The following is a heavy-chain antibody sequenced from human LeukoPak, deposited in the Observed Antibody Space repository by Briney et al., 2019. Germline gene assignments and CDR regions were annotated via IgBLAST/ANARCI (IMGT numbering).Heavy chain of an antibody. Sequence: TGGSLRLSCAASGFTFSSYWMSWVRQAPGKGLEWVANIKQDGSEKYYVDSVKGRFTISRDNAKNSLYLQMNSLRAEDTAVYYCARESRGVVWFGELSTDGAGTNYWGQGTLVTVSS. CDR1: GFTFSSYW. V-gene: IGHV3-7*03. D-gene: IGHD3-10*01. CDR2: IKQDGSEK. CDR3: ARESRGVVWFGELSTDGAGTNY. J-gene: IGHJ4*02.